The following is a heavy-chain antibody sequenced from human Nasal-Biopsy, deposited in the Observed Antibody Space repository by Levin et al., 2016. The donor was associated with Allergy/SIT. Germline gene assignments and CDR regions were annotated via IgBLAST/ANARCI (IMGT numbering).Heavy chain of an antibody. CDR1: GFIFSSYN. J-gene: IGHJ6*03. D-gene: IGHD1/OR15-1a*01. V-gene: IGHV3-21*01. Sequence: GSLRLSCAASGFIFSSYNMNWVRQTPKTGLEWLSSITRSSSKTFYAASVTGRFSISRDNAKRSLYLQMNNLRAEDTAIYYCARVPAPDEQFYYMDVWGKGTAVTVSS. CDR2: ITRSSSKT. CDR3: ARVPAPDEQFYYMDV.